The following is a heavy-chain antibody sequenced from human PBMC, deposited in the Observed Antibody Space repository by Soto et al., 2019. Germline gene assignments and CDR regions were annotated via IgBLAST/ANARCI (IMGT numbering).Heavy chain of an antibody. J-gene: IGHJ6*03. V-gene: IGHV4-39*02. CDR1: GGSISSSSYY. CDR3: ARELRFLEWLLTGNYYHYMDV. Sequence: SETLSLTCTVSGGSISSSSYYWGWIRQPPGKGLEWIGSIYYSGSTYYNPSLKSRVTISVDTSKNQFSLKLSSVTAADTAVYYCARELRFLEWLLTGNYYHYMDVWGKGTTVTVSS. CDR2: IYYSGST. D-gene: IGHD3-3*01.